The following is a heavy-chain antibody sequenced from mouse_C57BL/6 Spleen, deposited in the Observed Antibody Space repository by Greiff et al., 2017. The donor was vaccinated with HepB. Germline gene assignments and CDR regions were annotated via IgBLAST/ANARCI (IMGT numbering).Heavy chain of an antibody. J-gene: IGHJ1*03. V-gene: IGHV1-72*01. CDR3: ARETITDPAGWYFDV. Sequence: QVQLKQPGAELVKPGASVKLSCKASGYTFTSYWLHWVKQRPGRGLEWIGRIDPNSGGTKYNETFKSKATLTVDKPSSTAYMQLSSLTSEDSAVYYCARETITDPAGWYFDVWGTGTTVTVSS. D-gene: IGHD1-1*01. CDR1: GYTFTSYW. CDR2: IDPNSGGT.